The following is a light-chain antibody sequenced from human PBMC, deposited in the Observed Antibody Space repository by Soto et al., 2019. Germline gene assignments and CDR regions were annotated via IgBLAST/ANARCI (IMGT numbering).Light chain of an antibody. V-gene: IGLV2-14*01. CDR2: EVS. J-gene: IGLJ2*01. CDR1: SSDIGGHNF. Sequence: QSALTQPAAVPGSPGQSITISCTGTSSDIGGHNFVSWYQHHPGKAPKLLIYEVSYRASGVSNRFTGSKSANTASLTISGLQAEDEADYSCSSYTTSSYVVFGGGTKVTVL. CDR3: SSYTTSSYVV.